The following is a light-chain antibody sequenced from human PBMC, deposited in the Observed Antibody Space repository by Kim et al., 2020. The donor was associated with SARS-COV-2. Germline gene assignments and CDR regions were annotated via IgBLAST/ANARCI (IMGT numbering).Light chain of an antibody. V-gene: IGKV1-33*01. J-gene: IGKJ1*01. CDR3: QQYSNLAT. CDR2: DAF. CDR1: QAISTY. Sequence: DIQMTQSPSSLSASVGDRVTITCRASQAISTYLNWYQQKPGKAPKVLIYDAFKLETGVTSRFSGSGSGTHFTFTIDGLQPEDIATYYCQQYSNLATFGQGTKVDIK.